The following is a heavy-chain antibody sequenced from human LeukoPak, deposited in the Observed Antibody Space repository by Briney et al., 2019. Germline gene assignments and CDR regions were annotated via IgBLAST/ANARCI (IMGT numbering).Heavy chain of an antibody. V-gene: IGHV1-8*01. CDR1: GYTFTSYD. J-gene: IGHJ4*02. CDR2: ISPKSGDT. CDR3: ARTPPGGDVDH. D-gene: IGHD3-16*01. Sequence: ASVKVSCKASGYTFTSYDINWVRQATGQGLEWMGWISPKSGDTGYAQKFQGRITITRNTPLSTVYLEVNSLRSEDTAVYYCARTPPGGDVDHWGEGTLVTVSS.